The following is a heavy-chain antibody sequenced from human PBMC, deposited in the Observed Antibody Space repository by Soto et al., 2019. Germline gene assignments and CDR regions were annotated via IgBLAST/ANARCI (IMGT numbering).Heavy chain of an antibody. J-gene: IGHJ6*02. D-gene: IGHD6-13*01. V-gene: IGHV1-24*01. CDR1: GYTLTELS. CDR3: ATAPRAGTGYYYYGMDV. CDR2: FDPEDGET. Sequence: ASLKVSCKVSGYTLTELSMHWVRQAPGKGLEWMGGFDPEDGETIYAQKFQGRVTMTEDTSTDTAYMELSSLRSEDTAVYYCATAPRAGTGYYYYGMDVWGQGTTVTVSS.